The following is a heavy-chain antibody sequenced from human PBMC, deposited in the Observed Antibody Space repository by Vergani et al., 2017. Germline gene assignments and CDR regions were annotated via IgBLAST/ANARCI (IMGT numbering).Heavy chain of an antibody. CDR3: ARAGSSWYGGYFDY. J-gene: IGHJ4*02. Sequence: QLQLQESGPGLVKPSETLSLTCTVSGGSISSSSYYWGWIRQPPGKGLEWIGSIYYSGSTYYNPSLKSRVTISVDTSKNQFSLKLSSVTAADTAVYYCARAGSSWYGGYFDYWGQGTLVTVSS. CDR2: IYYSGST. CDR1: GGSISSSSYY. V-gene: IGHV4-39*01. D-gene: IGHD6-13*01.